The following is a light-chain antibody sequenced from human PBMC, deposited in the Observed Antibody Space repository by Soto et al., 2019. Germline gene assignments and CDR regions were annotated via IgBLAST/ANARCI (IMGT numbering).Light chain of an antibody. J-gene: IGLJ2*01. CDR2: VNS. CDR3: QSYDSSLSAVV. V-gene: IGLV1-40*01. CDR1: SSNIGAGYD. Sequence: QSVLTQPPSVSGAPGQRVTISCTGSSSNIGAGYDVHWYQQLPGTAPKLLIYVNSNRPSGVPDRFSGSNSGTSASLAITGLQAEDEADYYCQSYDSSLSAVVFGGGTKVTVL.